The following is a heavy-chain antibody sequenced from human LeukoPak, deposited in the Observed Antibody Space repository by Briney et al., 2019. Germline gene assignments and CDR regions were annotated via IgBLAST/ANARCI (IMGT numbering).Heavy chain of an antibody. CDR2: ISSSSSYI. CDR3: ASAGDVDDFWSGYYKAPGRFDP. D-gene: IGHD3-3*01. V-gene: IGHV3-21*01. Sequence: GGSLRLSCAASGFTFSTYTMNWVRQAPGKGLEWVSSISSSSSYIYYADSVKGRFTISRDNAKNSLYLQMNSLRAEDTAVYYCASAGDVDDFWSGYYKAPGRFDPWGQGTLVTVSS. CDR1: GFTFSTYT. J-gene: IGHJ5*02.